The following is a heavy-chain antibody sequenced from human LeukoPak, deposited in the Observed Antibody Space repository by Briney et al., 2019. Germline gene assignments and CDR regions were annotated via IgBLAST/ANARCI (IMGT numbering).Heavy chain of an antibody. CDR3: AKDFYYYGSGSYLDY. D-gene: IGHD3-10*01. J-gene: IGHJ4*02. V-gene: IGHV3-30*02. CDR1: GFTFISYG. CDR2: IQYDGGNK. Sequence: GGSLRLSCAASGFTFISYGMHWVRQAPGKGLEWVAFIQYDGGNKYYADSVKGRFTISRDKSKNTLYLQMNSLRAEDTAVYYCAKDFYYYGSGSYLDYWGQGTLVTVSS.